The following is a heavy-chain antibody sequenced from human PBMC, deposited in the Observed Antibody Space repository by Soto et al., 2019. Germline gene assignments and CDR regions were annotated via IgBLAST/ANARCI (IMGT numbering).Heavy chain of an antibody. CDR2: INHSGST. Sequence: QVQLQQWGAGLLKPSETLSLTCAVYGGSFSGYYWSWIRQPPGKGLEWIGEINHSGSTNYNPSLKSRVTLSVDTSQNEFALKLSSVTAAGTAVYYCASLAVAGIGVAFHIWGQGPMVTVSS. J-gene: IGHJ3*02. D-gene: IGHD6-19*01. V-gene: IGHV4-34*01. CDR3: ASLAVAGIGVAFHI. CDR1: GGSFSGYY.